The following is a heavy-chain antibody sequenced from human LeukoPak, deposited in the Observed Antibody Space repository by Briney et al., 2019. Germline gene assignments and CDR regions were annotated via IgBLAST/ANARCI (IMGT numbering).Heavy chain of an antibody. D-gene: IGHD2-2*01. CDR1: GGSISSSSYY. V-gene: IGHV4-39*01. CDR2: IYYSGST. J-gene: IGHJ3*02. Sequence: KPSETLSLTCTVSGGSISSSSYYWGWIRQPPGKGLEWIGSIYYSGSTYYNPSLKSRVTISVDTSKNQFSLKLSSVTAADTAVYYCARLVVVPAAIIYAFDIWGQGTMVTVSS. CDR3: ARLVVVPAAIIYAFDI.